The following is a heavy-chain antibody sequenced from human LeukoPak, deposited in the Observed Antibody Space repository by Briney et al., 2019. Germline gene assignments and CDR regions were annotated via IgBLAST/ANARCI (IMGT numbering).Heavy chain of an antibody. D-gene: IGHD3-10*01. V-gene: IGHV4-30-2*01. CDR1: GGSISSGGYS. Sequence: SETLSLTCAVSGGSISSGGYSWSWIRQPLGKGLEWIGYIYHSGSTYYNPSLKSRVTISVDRSKNQFSLKLSSVTAADTAVYYCARGYYGSDARWFDPWGQGTLVTVSS. CDR2: IYHSGST. J-gene: IGHJ5*02. CDR3: ARGYYGSDARWFDP.